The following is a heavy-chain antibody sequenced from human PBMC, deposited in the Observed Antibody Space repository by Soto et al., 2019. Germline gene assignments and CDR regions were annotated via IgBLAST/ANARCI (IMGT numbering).Heavy chain of an antibody. CDR1: GGSISSYY. V-gene: IGHV4-59*01. CDR2: IYYSGST. D-gene: IGHD1-26*01. Sequence: QVQLQESGPGLVKPSETLSLTCTVSGGSISSYYWSWIRQPPGKGLEWIGYIYYSGSTNYNPSLKRRVTISVDTSKNQFSLKLSSVTAADTAVYYCARVIVGATGPYFDYWGQGTLVTVSS. CDR3: ARVIVGATGPYFDY. J-gene: IGHJ4*02.